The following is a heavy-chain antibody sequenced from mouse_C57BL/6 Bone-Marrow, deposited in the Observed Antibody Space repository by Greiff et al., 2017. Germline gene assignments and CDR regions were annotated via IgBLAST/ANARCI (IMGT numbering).Heavy chain of an antibody. CDR1: GFSLSTYGMG. CDR2: IWWDDDK. Sequence: QVTLKESGPGILQPSQTLSLSCSFSGFSLSTYGMGVGWIRPPSGRGLVWLAHIWWDDDKYYNPALKSRLTISKDTSKNQVFLKIANVDTADTATYYCARIVPLYGSSYGYFDVWGTGTTVTVSS. CDR3: ARIVPLYGSSYGYFDV. J-gene: IGHJ1*03. V-gene: IGHV8-8*01. D-gene: IGHD1-1*01.